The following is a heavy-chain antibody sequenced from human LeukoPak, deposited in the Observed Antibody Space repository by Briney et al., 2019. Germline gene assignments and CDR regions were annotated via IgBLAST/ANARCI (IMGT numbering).Heavy chain of an antibody. D-gene: IGHD4/OR15-4a*01. V-gene: IGHV3-11*04. CDR3: ARDRRPSVYGGLDN. J-gene: IGHJ4*02. Sequence: GGSLRLSCAASGFTFSDHYMSWIRQAPGKGLEWVSYIGGSGSPIYYADSVKGRFTISRDNAKNSLFLQMDSLRAEDTAVCYCARDRRPSVYGGLDNWGQGTLVTVSS. CDR1: GFTFSDHY. CDR2: IGGSGSPI.